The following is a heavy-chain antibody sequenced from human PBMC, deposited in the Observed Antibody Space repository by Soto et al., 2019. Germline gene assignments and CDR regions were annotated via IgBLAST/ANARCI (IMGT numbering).Heavy chain of an antibody. CDR1: GFTFSSYG. Sequence: PGGSLRLSCAASGFTFSSYGMHWVRQAPGKGLEWVAVIWYDGSNKYYADSVKGRFTISRDNSKNTLYLQMNSLRAEDTAVYYCARDPNTAMVPGGVYYYYYGMDVWGQGTTVTVSS. D-gene: IGHD5-18*01. V-gene: IGHV3-33*01. CDR2: IWYDGSNK. J-gene: IGHJ6*02. CDR3: ARDPNTAMVPGGVYYYYYGMDV.